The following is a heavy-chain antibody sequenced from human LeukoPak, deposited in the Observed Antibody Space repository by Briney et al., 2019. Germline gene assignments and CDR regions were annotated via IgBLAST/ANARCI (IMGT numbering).Heavy chain of an antibody. CDR2: ISGRGGST. CDR1: GFTFSSYA. CDR3: AKDQYYYDSSGYYYGYYYYYGMDV. J-gene: IGHJ6*02. Sequence: GGSLRLSCAASGFTFSSYAMGWVRQAPGKGLEWVSGISGRGGSTYYADSVKGRFTISRDNSKNTLYLQMNSLRAEDTAVYYCAKDQYYYDSSGYYYGYYYYYGMDVWGQGTTVTVSS. V-gene: IGHV3-23*01. D-gene: IGHD3-22*01.